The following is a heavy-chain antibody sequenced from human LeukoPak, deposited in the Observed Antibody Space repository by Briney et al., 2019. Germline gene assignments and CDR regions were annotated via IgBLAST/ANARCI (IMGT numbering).Heavy chain of an antibody. CDR1: GFTFSSYA. V-gene: IGHV3-23*01. CDR3: AKADEDIVVVPAATTIGNWFDP. CDR2: ISGSGGST. J-gene: IGHJ5*02. D-gene: IGHD2-2*01. Sequence: GGSLRLSCAASGFTFSSYAMSWVRQAPGKGLEWVSAISGSGGSTYYADSVKGRFTISRDNSKNTLYLQMNSLRAEDTAVYYCAKADEDIVVVPAATTIGNWFDPWGQGTLVTVSS.